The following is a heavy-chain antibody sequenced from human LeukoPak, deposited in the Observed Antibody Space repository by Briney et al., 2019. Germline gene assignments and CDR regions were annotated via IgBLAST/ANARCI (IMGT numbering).Heavy chain of an antibody. J-gene: IGHJ4*02. CDR1: GYSFTSYW. CDR2: IYPGDTDT. V-gene: IGHV5-51*01. Sequence: TGESLKVSCKGSGYSFTSYWIGWVRQMPGKGLEWMGIIYPGDTDTRYSPSFQGQVTISADKSITTAYLQWSSLKASDSAMYYCAAISRFDSSSSYWGQGTLVTVSS. D-gene: IGHD6-6*01. CDR3: AAISRFDSSSSY.